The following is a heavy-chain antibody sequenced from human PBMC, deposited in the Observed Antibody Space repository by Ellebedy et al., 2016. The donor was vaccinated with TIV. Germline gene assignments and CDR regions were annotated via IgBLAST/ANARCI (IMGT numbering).Heavy chain of an antibody. D-gene: IGHD4-17*01. Sequence: MPSETLSLTCAVYGGSFSDFYWSWIRQTPGKGLEWIGEINHSGSTTYNPSLKSRVTISVDTSRNRFSLKLSSVTAADTAVYYCARSTTVTTASYEYWGQGTLVTVSS. J-gene: IGHJ4*02. CDR3: ARSTTVTTASYEY. CDR2: INHSGST. CDR1: GGSFSDFY. V-gene: IGHV4-34*01.